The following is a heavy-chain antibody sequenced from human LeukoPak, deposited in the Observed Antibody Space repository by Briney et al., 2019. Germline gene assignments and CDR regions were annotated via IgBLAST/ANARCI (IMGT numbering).Heavy chain of an antibody. Sequence: PSETLSLTCAVSGGSISIYYWSWIRQPPGKGLEWIGYIFYSGSTNYNPSLKSRVTISVDTSKNPFSLKLSSVTAADTAVYYCARVIVGARRGLFDYWGQGTLVTVSS. CDR2: IFYSGST. CDR1: GGSISIYY. J-gene: IGHJ4*02. CDR3: ARVIVGARRGLFDY. V-gene: IGHV4-59*01. D-gene: IGHD1-26*01.